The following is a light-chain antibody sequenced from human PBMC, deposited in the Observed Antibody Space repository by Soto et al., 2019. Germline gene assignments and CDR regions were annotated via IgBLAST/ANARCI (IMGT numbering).Light chain of an antibody. J-gene: IGLJ2*01. V-gene: IGLV2-14*01. Sequence: QSALSHPASVAGSPGESITISCTETRSDVGGYNYVSWYQQHPGKAPKLMIYDVSNRPSGVSNRFSGSKSGNTASLTISGLQAEDEADYYCSSYTSSSTVVFGGETKLTVL. CDR1: RSDVGGYNY. CDR2: DVS. CDR3: SSYTSSSTVV.